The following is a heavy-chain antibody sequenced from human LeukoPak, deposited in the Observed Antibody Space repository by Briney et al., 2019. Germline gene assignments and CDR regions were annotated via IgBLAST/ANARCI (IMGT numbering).Heavy chain of an antibody. CDR3: TTFIVATTVDY. CDR1: GFTFIDSG. Sequence: GGSLKLSCAASGFTFIDSGIHWVRQASGKGLEWVGRIRSKVNNYATAHAASVKGRFTVSRDDSKNTAYLQMSSLKIEDTAVYYCTTFIVATTVDYWGQGIPVTVSS. V-gene: IGHV3-73*01. J-gene: IGHJ4*02. D-gene: IGHD5-12*01. CDR2: IRSKVNNYAT.